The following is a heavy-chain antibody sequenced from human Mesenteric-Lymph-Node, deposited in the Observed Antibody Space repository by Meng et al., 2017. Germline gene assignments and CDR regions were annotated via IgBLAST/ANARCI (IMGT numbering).Heavy chain of an antibody. CDR2: IYPGDSDT. V-gene: IGHV5-51*01. Sequence: GESLKISCKGSGYSFTSYWIGWVRQMPGKGLEWMGIIYPGDSDTRYSPSFQGQVTISADKSISTAYLQWSSLKASDTAMYYCARLDCSGGSCYRSWFDPWGQGTLVTVSS. D-gene: IGHD2-15*01. CDR3: ARLDCSGGSCYRSWFDP. CDR1: GYSFTSYW. J-gene: IGHJ5*02.